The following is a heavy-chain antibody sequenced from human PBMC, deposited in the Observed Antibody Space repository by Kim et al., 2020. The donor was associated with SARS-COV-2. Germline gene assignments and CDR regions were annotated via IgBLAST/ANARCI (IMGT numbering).Heavy chain of an antibody. V-gene: IGHV4-4*02. D-gene: IGHD3-10*01. CDR2: IYHSGST. CDR3: ARVGSGGGYLDY. CDR1: GGSISSSNW. J-gene: IGHJ4*02. Sequence: SETLSLTCAVSGGSISSSNWWSWVRQSPGKGLEWIGEIYHSGSTNYNPSLKSRVTMSVDKSKNQFSLKLSSVTAADTAVYYCARVGSGGGYLDYWGQGTLVTVAS.